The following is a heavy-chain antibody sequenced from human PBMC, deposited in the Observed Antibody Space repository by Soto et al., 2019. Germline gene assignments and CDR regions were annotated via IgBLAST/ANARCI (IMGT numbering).Heavy chain of an antibody. V-gene: IGHV1-18*01. CDR2: ISAYNGNT. CDR3: ARGSSYYYYGMDV. J-gene: IGHJ6*02. Sequence: ASVKVSCKASGYTFSNYGISWVRQAPGQGLEWMGWISAYNGNTKYAQKFQGWVTMTRDTSISTAYMELSRLRSDDTAVYYCARGSSYYYYGMDVWGQGTTVTVSS. CDR1: GYTFSNYG.